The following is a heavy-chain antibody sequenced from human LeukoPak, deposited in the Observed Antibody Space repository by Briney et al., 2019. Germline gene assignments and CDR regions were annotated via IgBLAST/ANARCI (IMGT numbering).Heavy chain of an antibody. CDR3: XGHHPRNTVDF. J-gene: IGHJ4*02. V-gene: IGHV4-59*08. CDR1: GGSISSYY. Sequence: SETLSLTCTASGGSISSYYWSWIRQPPGKGLEWIAYISDIGSINYNPSLKSRVTISLDTSKNQFSLKLSSVTAADTAVYYCXGHHPRNTVDFWGQGTLVTVSS. D-gene: IGHD2/OR15-2a*01. CDR2: ISDIGSI.